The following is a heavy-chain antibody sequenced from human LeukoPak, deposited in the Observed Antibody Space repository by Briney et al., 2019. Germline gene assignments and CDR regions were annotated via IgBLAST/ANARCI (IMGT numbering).Heavy chain of an antibody. CDR1: RFTFSKYG. CDR3: ARGDYYYGMDV. D-gene: IGHD3-10*01. V-gene: IGHV3-30*03. Sequence: AGSLTLSREALRFTFSKYGMVWVRQAPGKGLEWVAVIAPDGSYFYYADSVKGRFTISRDNSKSTLYLDMNNLRPDDTAKYYCARGDYYYGMDVWGQGTTVTVSS. CDR2: IAPDGSYF. J-gene: IGHJ6*02.